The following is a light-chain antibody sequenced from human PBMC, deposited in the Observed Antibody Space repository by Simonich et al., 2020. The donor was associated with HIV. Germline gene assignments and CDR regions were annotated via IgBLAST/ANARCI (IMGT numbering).Light chain of an antibody. V-gene: IGKV3-15*01. J-gene: IGKJ5*01. CDR2: GAS. Sequence: EIVMTQSPATLSVSPGERATLSCRASQSVSNNLAWYQQKPGQAPRLLIYGASTRATGIPARFSGSGSGTEFTLTINSLQSEDFAVYYCQQRSNWPPITFGQGTRLEIK. CDR1: QSVSNN. CDR3: QQRSNWPPIT.